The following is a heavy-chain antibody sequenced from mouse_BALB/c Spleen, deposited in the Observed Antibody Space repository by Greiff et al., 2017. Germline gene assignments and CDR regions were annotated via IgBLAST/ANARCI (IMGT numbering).Heavy chain of an antibody. D-gene: IGHD1-1*01. CDR2: INPGSGGT. Sequence: QVQLKQSGAELVRPGTSVKVSCKASGYAFTNYLIEWVKQRPGQGLEWIGVINPGSGGTNYNEKFKGKATLTADKSSSTAYMQLSSLTSDDSAVYFCARSPSIYYYGSSYVLFDYWGQGTTLTVSS. CDR1: GYAFTNYL. CDR3: ARSPSIYYYGSSYVLFDY. V-gene: IGHV1-54*01. J-gene: IGHJ2*01.